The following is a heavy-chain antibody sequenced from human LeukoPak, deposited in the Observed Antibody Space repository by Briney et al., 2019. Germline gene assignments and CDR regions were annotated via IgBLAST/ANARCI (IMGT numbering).Heavy chain of an antibody. D-gene: IGHD3-9*01. CDR1: GGSFSGYY. J-gene: IGHJ4*02. CDR2: INHSGST. V-gene: IGHV4-34*01. CDR3: ARGGRWVLRYFDWLLLFDY. Sequence: SETLSLTCAVYGGSFSGYYWSWIRQPPGKGLEWIGEINHSGSTNYNPSLKSRVTISVDTSKNQFSLKLSSVTAADTAVYYCARGGRWVLRYFDWLLLFDYWGQGTLVTVSS.